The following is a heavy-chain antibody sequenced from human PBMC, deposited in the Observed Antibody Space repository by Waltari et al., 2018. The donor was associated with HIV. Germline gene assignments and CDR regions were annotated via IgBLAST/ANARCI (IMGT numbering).Heavy chain of an antibody. J-gene: IGHJ4*02. CDR3: VGDRTSLTTGDFDS. V-gene: IGHV3-21*02. D-gene: IGHD1-1*01. CDR1: GIAFALFT. CDR2: ISRGSSFS. Sequence: ELVESGGGLFKPGQSLRLSCNASGIAFALFTMTWVGQAPGRGGEWVASISRGSSFSYYSDSFKGRISISRDNAKKSLFLQMNSLTADDTGLYFCVGDRTSLTTGDFDSWGQGVPVIVSS.